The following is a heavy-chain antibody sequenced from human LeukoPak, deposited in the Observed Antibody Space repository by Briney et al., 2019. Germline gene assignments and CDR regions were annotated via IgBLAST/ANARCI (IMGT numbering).Heavy chain of an antibody. CDR1: GFTFSSCA. CDR3: AKRPNWGFSDF. D-gene: IGHD7-27*01. CDR2: IGPRGVGA. J-gene: IGHJ4*02. Sequence: GGSLRLSCAASGFTFSSCAMQWVRQAPGKGLEWVSTIGPRGVGALYADSVKGRFTISRDNLKNTVYLEINRLRAEDTAVYFCAKRPNWGFSDFWGPGALVTVSS. V-gene: IGHV3-23*01.